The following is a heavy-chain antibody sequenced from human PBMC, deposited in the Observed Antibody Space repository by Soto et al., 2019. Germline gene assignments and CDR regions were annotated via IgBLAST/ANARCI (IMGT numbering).Heavy chain of an antibody. CDR1: GGTFSSYA. J-gene: IGHJ5*02. V-gene: IGHV1-69*13. D-gene: IGHD3-9*01. Sequence: SVKVSCKASGGTFSSYAISWVRQAPGQGLEWIGGIIPIFGTANYAQKFQGRVTITADESTSTAYMELSSLRSEDTAVYYCARWLRYFDWLGWFDPGGQGTLVTVSS. CDR3: ARWLRYFDWLGWFDP. CDR2: IIPIFGTA.